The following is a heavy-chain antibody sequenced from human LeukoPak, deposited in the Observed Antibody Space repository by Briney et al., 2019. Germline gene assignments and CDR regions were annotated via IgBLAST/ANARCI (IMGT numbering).Heavy chain of an antibody. CDR1: GFSFSNYE. CDR3: GKWIYYYYMDV. J-gene: IGHJ6*03. CDR2: ITGSGGST. D-gene: IGHD2-2*03. Sequence: GGSLRLSCAASGFSFSNYEMNWVRQTPGKGLEWVSSITGSGGSTYHADSVKGRFTISRDNSKNTLYLQMNSLRAEDTAIYYCGKWIYYYYMDVWGKGTTVTISS. V-gene: IGHV3-23*01.